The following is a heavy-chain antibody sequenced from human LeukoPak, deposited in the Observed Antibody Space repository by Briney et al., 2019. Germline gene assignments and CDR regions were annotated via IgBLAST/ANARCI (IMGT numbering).Heavy chain of an antibody. D-gene: IGHD3-10*01. J-gene: IGHJ4*02. CDR3: ARGTYYYASGTYGGGLDY. Sequence: GGSLRLSCAASGFTFSSYSMNWVRQAPGKGLEWVSYISSSGNSLYYADSVKGRFTISRDNAKSSLYLQMNGLRAEDTAVYYCARGTYYYASGTYGGGLDYWGQGTLVTVSS. CDR2: ISSSGNSL. V-gene: IGHV3-48*04. CDR1: GFTFSSYS.